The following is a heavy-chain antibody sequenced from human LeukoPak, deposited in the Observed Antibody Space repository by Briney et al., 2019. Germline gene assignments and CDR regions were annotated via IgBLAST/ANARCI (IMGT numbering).Heavy chain of an antibody. V-gene: IGHV3-49*04. D-gene: IGHD4-17*01. CDR1: GFTFVDHP. CDR2: IRSRTKGGTT. Sequence: TGGSLRLSCATSGFTFVDHPMNWVRQGPGKGLEWVGIIRSRTKGGTTDYAASVKGRFTISRDDSKGIVYLQMDSLKIEDTAIYYCSRDLGTTETGDDYWGQGTLVTVSS. J-gene: IGHJ4*02. CDR3: SRDLGTTETGDDY.